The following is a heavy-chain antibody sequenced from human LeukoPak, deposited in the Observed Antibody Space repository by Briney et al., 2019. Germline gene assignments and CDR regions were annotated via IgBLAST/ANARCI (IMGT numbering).Heavy chain of an antibody. D-gene: IGHD3-9*01. CDR3: ARRSAATGAFDI. Sequence: GGSLRLSCAASGFTFSSYWMNWVRQAPGRGLVWVSRIKSDGSTTDYADSVKGRFTISRDNAKKALYLQMNGLRADDTAVYYCARRSAATGAFDIWGQGTMVTVSP. V-gene: IGHV3-74*01. CDR1: GFTFSSYW. CDR2: IKSDGSTT. J-gene: IGHJ3*02.